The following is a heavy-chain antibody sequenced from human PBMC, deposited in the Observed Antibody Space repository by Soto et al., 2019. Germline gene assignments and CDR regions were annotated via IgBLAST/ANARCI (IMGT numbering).Heavy chain of an antibody. J-gene: IGHJ5*02. CDR2: IYYSGST. D-gene: IGHD3-16*01. CDR1: GGSISSYY. CDR3: ARCLSGRVLFNWFDP. Sequence: PSETLSLTCTVSGGSISSYYWSWIRQPPGKGLEWIGYIYYSGSTNYNPSLKSRVTISVDTSKNQFSLKLSSVTAADTAVYYCARCLSGRVLFNWFDPWGQGTLVAVS. V-gene: IGHV4-59*01.